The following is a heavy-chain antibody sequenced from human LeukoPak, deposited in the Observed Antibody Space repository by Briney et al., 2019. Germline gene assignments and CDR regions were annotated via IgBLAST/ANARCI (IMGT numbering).Heavy chain of an antibody. CDR3: ARDRRGLRGYSYGVFDY. CDR1: GGSISSYY. CDR2: IYYSGST. J-gene: IGHJ4*02. D-gene: IGHD5-18*01. Sequence: SETLSLTCTVSGGSISSYYWSWIRQPPGKGLEWIGYIYYSGSTNYNPSLKSRVTISVDTSKNQFSLKLSFVTAADTAVYYCARDRRGLRGYSYGVFDYWGQGTLVTVSS. V-gene: IGHV4-59*12.